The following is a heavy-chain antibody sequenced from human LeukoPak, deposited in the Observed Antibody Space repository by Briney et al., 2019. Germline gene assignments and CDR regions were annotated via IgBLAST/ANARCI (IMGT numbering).Heavy chain of an antibody. CDR2: INSNGDDT. CDR3: ARDPGRSPDY. V-gene: IGHV3-64*01. CDR1: GFTFSHYS. D-gene: IGHD1-26*01. Sequence: TGGYLRLSCAASGFTFSHYSMHWVRQAPGKGLEYVSAINSNGDDTYYVNSVKGRFTISRDDSKNTLYLQMGSLRAEDMAVYYCARDPGRSPDYWGQGTLVTVS. J-gene: IGHJ4*02.